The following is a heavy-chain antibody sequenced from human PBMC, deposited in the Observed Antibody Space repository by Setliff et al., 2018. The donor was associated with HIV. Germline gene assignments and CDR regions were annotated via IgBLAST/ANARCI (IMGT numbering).Heavy chain of an antibody. CDR1: DDPISSYY. CDR3: ALTGHRLLRGYMDV. V-gene: IGHV4-4*07. D-gene: IGHD2-15*01. Sequence: KPSETLSLTCYVTDDPISSYYWSWVRQPAGKGLEWIGRLYVSGATNYNPSLKSRVTMSLDTSKKHFSLNLKSVTAADTAVYYCALTGHRLLRGYMDVWGKGTTVTVSS. J-gene: IGHJ6*03. CDR2: LYVSGAT.